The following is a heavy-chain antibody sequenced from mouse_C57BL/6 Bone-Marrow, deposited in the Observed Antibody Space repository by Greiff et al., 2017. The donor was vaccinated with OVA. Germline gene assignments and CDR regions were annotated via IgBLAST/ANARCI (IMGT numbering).Heavy chain of an antibody. D-gene: IGHD1-1*01. CDR3: ARGGSSLFAY. Sequence: VQGVESGAELARPGASVKLSCKASGYTFTSYGISWVKQRTGQGLEWIGEIYPRSGNTYYNEKFKGKATLTADKSSSTAYMELRSLTSEDSAVYVCARGGSSLFAYWGQGTLVTVSA. CDR1: GYTFTSYG. V-gene: IGHV1-81*01. J-gene: IGHJ3*01. CDR2: IYPRSGNT.